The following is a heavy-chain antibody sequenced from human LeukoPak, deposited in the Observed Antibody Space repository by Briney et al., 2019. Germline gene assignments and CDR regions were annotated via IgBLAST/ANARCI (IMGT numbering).Heavy chain of an antibody. CDR1: GFTFSDYY. V-gene: IGHV3-11*04. CDR2: ISSSGTTK. J-gene: IGHJ4*02. Sequence: GGSLRLSCAASGFTFSDYYMTWIRQAPGKGLEWVSYISSSGTTKYYADSVKGRFTISRDNSKNTLYLQMNSLRAEDTAVYYCARAEYSSSLVGLYYFDYWGQGTLVTVSS. CDR3: ARAEYSSSLVGLYYFDY. D-gene: IGHD6-6*01.